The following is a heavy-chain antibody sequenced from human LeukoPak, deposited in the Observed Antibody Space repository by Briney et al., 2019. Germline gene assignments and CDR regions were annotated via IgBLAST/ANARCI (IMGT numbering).Heavy chain of an antibody. V-gene: IGHV3-23*01. CDR2: ISGTGGST. CDR1: GFTVSSNY. CDR3: AKVVAGNIDYYFDY. J-gene: IGHJ4*02. Sequence: GGSLRLSCAVSGFTVSSNYMSWVRQAPGKGLEWVAGISGTGGSTHYADSVKGRFTISRDNSKNTVYLQMRNLRVEHTAVYYCAKVVAGNIDYYFDYWGQGILVAVSS. D-gene: IGHD2/OR15-2a*01.